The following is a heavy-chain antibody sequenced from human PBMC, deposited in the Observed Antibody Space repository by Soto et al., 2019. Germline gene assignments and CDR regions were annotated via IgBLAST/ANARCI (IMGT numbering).Heavy chain of an antibody. CDR1: GFIFSNYA. CDR3: TRADLTVTLSVFDP. D-gene: IGHD4-17*01. Sequence: QVQLVESGGGVVQPGRSVRLSCAASGFIFSNYAMHWVRQAPGKGLEWVAFISDDGSSKYYADSVKGRFTISRDNSKNTLYLQMNCLSAEDTAVYYCTRADLTVTLSVFDPWGQGTLVTVSS. CDR2: ISDDGSSK. V-gene: IGHV3-30-3*01. J-gene: IGHJ5*02.